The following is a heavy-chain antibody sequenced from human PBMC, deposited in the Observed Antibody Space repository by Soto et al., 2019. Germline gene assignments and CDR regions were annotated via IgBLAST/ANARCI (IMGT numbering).Heavy chain of an antibody. CDR1: GFTFSSYA. CDR3: AKDRSGYYDSSGYLPDAFDI. J-gene: IGHJ3*02. D-gene: IGHD3-22*01. Sequence: GSLRLSCAASGFTFSSYAMSWVRQAPGKGLEWVSAISGSGGSTCYADSVKGRFTISRDNSKNTLYLQMNSLRAEDTAVYYCAKDRSGYYDSSGYLPDAFDIWGQGTMVTVSS. V-gene: IGHV3-23*01. CDR2: ISGSGGST.